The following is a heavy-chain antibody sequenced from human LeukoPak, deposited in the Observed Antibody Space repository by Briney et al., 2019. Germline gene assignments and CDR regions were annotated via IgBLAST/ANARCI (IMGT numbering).Heavy chain of an antibody. J-gene: IGHJ3*01. V-gene: IGHV3-33*01. CDR3: ASGTTADAFDV. CDR2: IYYDGSNK. Sequence: PGGSQRLSCAASGFTFSAYGIHWVRQAPGKGLEWVALIYYDGSNKYYADSVKGRFTISRDNSKNTLYLQMNSLRAEDTAVYFCASGTTADAFDVWGQGTVVTVSS. CDR1: GFTFSAYG. D-gene: IGHD4-17*01.